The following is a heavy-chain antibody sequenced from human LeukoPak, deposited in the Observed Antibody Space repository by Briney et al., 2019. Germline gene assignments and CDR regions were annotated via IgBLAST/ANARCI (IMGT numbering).Heavy chain of an antibody. CDR3: ASGYYYFMDV. J-gene: IGHJ6*03. CDR1: GGSISSNY. Sequence: PSETLSLTCTVSGGSISSNYWSWIRPPPGKGLEWIGLLYYTGTTNYNSSLKGRATISADTSKKYFSLKLTSVTAADTAVYYCASGYYYFMDVWGKGTTVTVSS. CDR2: LYYTGTT. D-gene: IGHD6-13*01. V-gene: IGHV4-59*01.